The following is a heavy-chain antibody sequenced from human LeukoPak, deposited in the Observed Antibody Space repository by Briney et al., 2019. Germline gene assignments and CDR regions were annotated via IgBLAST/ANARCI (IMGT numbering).Heavy chain of an antibody. J-gene: IGHJ1*01. CDR1: GGSISSGGYH. Sequence: SETLSLTCTVSGGSISSGGYHWNWIRQHPGKGLEWIGYIYYSGGTYYNPSLKSRVTISVDTSKNQFSLKLSSVTAADTAVYYCARGLNLYYYDSSGYPSAWGQGTLVTVSS. V-gene: IGHV4-31*03. CDR3: ARGLNLYYYDSSGYPSA. CDR2: IYYSGGT. D-gene: IGHD3-22*01.